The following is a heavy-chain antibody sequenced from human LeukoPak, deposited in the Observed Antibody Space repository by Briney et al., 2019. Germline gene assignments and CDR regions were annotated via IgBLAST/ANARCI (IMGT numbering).Heavy chain of an antibody. CDR3: ARIPEY. V-gene: IGHV3-64*01. D-gene: IGHD2-2*01. Sequence: PGGSLRLSCAASGFDFSTYAMHWVRLTPGKGLEFVSAISKSGDDTSYENDVKGRFTISRDNIKNTVDLEMGSLRVDDTGIYYCARIPEYWGQGTVVTVSS. J-gene: IGHJ1*01. CDR2: ISKSGDDT. CDR1: GFDFSTYA.